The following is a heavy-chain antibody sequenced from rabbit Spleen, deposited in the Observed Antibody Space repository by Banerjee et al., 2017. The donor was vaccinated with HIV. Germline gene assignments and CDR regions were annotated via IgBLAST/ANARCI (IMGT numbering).Heavy chain of an antibody. Sequence: QSLEESWGDMVKPGASLTLTCTAAGFSFISSYYICWGRQAPAKGPEWIGCIYLDGSGSADDASWAKGRFTISKTSSTTVTLQMTSLTAADTATDFGARGDGSAAPGYAYALTRLDLWGPGTLVTVS. D-gene: IGHD6-1*01. J-gene: IGHJ3*01. CDR3: ARGDGSAAPGYAYALTRLDL. CDR1: GFSFISSYY. V-gene: IGHV1S40*01. CDR2: IYLDGSGSA.